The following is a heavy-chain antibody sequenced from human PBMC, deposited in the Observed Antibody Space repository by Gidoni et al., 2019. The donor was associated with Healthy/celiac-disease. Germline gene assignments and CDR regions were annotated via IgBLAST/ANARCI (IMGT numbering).Heavy chain of an antibody. D-gene: IGHD3-3*01. CDR2: INHSGST. J-gene: IGHJ6*02. V-gene: IGHV4-34*01. CDR1: GGSFSGYY. Sequence: QVQLQQWGAGLLKPSETLSLTCAVYGGSFSGYYWSWIRQPPGKGLEWIGEINHSGSTNYNPSLKRRVTISVDTSKNQFSLKLSSVTAADTAVYYCARGVITIFGVVINYYGMDVWGQGTTVTVSS. CDR3: ARGVITIFGVVINYYGMDV.